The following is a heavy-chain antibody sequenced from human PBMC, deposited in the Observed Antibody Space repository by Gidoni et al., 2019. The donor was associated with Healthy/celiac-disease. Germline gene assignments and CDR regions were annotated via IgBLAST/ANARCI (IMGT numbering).Heavy chain of an antibody. D-gene: IGHD2-2*01. V-gene: IGHV1-8*01. J-gene: IGHJ4*02. CDR1: GYTFTSYD. CDR2: MNPNSGNT. Sequence: QLQLLQSGAEVKKPGASVKVSCKAFGYTFTSYDINWVRQVTGQGLEWMGWMNPNSGNTGYAQKFQGRVTMTRNTSISTAYMELSSLRSEDTAVYYCARGFRRDIVVVPAANDYWGQGTLVTVSS. CDR3: ARGFRRDIVVVPAANDY.